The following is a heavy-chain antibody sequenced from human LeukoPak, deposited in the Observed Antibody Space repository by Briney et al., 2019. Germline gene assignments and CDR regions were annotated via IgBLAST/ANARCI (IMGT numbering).Heavy chain of an antibody. D-gene: IGHD1-26*01. Sequence: GASLRLSCAAPGFTFSSYAMSWVRQAPGKGLEWVSAISGSGGSTYYADSVKGRFTISRDNSKNTLYLQMNSLRAEDTAVYYCAKDSGSYYYFDYWGQGTLVTVSS. V-gene: IGHV3-23*01. CDR2: ISGSGGST. J-gene: IGHJ4*02. CDR1: GFTFSSYA. CDR3: AKDSGSYYYFDY.